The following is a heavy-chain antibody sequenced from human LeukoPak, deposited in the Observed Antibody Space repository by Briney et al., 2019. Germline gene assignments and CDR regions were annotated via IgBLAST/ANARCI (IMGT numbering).Heavy chain of an antibody. CDR3: VREIAPAGTAGFDF. CDR1: GGSISSYY. Sequence: PSETLSLTCTVSGGSISSYYWSWIRQPAGKGLEWIGRIYSTGSTNYNPSLKSRVTMSVDTSKNQISLRLRSVTAADTAVYYCVREIAPAGTAGFDFWGQGTLVTVSS. J-gene: IGHJ4*02. CDR2: IYSTGST. D-gene: IGHD6-13*01. V-gene: IGHV4-4*07.